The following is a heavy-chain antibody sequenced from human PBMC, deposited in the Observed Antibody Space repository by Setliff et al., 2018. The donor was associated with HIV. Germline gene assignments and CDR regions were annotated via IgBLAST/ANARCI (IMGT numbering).Heavy chain of an antibody. Sequence: GGSLRLSCAASGFTFSSYWMSWVRQAPGKGLEWVADIKQDGSETYYVDSVKGRFTISRDNAKNSLFLQMNSLRAGDTAVYYCARDHVSGGLVLDYWGQGTLVTVSS. J-gene: IGHJ4*02. CDR1: GFTFSSYW. V-gene: IGHV3-7*05. D-gene: IGHD6-19*01. CDR3: ARDHVSGGLVLDY. CDR2: IKQDGSET.